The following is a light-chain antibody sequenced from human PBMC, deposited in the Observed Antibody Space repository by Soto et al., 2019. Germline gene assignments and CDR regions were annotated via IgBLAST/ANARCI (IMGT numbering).Light chain of an antibody. Sequence: QAVVTQPPSASGTPGQRVTLTCSGSSSNIEVNYVYWYQQAPGTAPRLLIYRNHQRPSGVPDRFSGSKSGASASLTISALRSEDEGDYYCTVWDDSLRGRLFGGGTKLTVL. J-gene: IGLJ2*01. CDR1: SSNIEVNY. V-gene: IGLV1-47*01. CDR3: TVWDDSLRGRL. CDR2: RNH.